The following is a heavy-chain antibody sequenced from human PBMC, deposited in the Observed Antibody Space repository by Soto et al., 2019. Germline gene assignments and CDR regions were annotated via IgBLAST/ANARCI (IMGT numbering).Heavy chain of an antibody. CDR1: GGTFSSYA. Sequence: QVQLVQSGAEVMKPGSSVTVSCTASGGTFSSYAISWVRQAPGQGLEWMGGIIPVFGTANYAQKFQGRVTITADESTSTAYMELSSLRSEDTAVYYCATRENWNEGAFDYWGQGTLVTVSS. D-gene: IGHD1-1*01. J-gene: IGHJ4*02. CDR3: ATRENWNEGAFDY. CDR2: IIPVFGTA. V-gene: IGHV1-69*01.